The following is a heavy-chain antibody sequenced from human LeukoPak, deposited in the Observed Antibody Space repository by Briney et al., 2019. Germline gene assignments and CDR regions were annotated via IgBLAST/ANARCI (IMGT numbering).Heavy chain of an antibody. CDR1: GGSISSGGYY. CDR2: IYYSGST. V-gene: IGHV4-31*03. Sequence: SETLSLTCTVSGGSISSGGYYWSWIRQHPGKGLEWIGYIYYSGSTYYNPSLKSRVTISVDTSKNQFSLKLSSVTAADTAVYYCARVDYGDIDYWGQGTPVTVSS. J-gene: IGHJ4*02. CDR3: ARVDYGDIDY. D-gene: IGHD4-17*01.